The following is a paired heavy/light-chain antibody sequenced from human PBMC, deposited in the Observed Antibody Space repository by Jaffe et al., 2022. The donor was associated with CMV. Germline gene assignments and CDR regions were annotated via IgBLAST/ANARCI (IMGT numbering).Heavy chain of an antibody. CDR3: AREDGYCDSTSCYSGWFDP. CDR1: GYSFTSYG. Sequence: QARLVQSGAEMKKPGASVKVSCKASGYSFTSYGISWVRQAPGQGLEWMGWISTSNGDTKNAQHLQGRVTMTTDTSTSTAYMELRSLRSDDTAVYYCAREDGYCDSTSCYSGWFDPWGQGTLVTVSS. J-gene: IGHJ5*02. CDR2: ISTSNGDT. V-gene: IGHV1-18*04. D-gene: IGHD2-2*01.
Light chain of an antibody. J-gene: IGKJ1*01. CDR3: QQYHRAPRT. CDR1: QSVLYSADNKNY. Sequence: DIVMTQSPDSLAVSLGERATINCKSSQSVLYSADNKNYLAWYQQKPGQPPNLLIYWASTRESGVPDRFSGSGSGTDFTLTISSLQAEDVAVYYCQQYHRAPRTFGQGTKVEIK. CDR2: WAS. V-gene: IGKV4-1*01.